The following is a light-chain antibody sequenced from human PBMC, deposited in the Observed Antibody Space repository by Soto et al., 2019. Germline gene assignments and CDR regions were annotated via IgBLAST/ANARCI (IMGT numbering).Light chain of an antibody. Sequence: QSALTQPASVSGSPGQSITISCTGTSSDVGGYNYVSWYQQHPGKAPKLMIYDVSNRPSGVSNRFSGSKSGNTASLTISGGQAEEEADYYCSSSTSSSTPVVFGGGTKLTVL. J-gene: IGLJ2*01. CDR1: SSDVGGYNY. V-gene: IGLV2-14*01. CDR2: DVS. CDR3: SSSTSSSTPVV.